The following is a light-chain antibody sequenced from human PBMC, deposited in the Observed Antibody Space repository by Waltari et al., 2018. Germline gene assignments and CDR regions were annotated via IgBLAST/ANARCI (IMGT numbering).Light chain of an antibody. CDR1: QGISNS. Sequence: DIQMTQSPSSLSASVGDRVTITCRASQGISNSLAWYQQKPGKVPKLLIYAASTLQSGVPSRVSGSGSGTDFTLTISSLQPEDVATYYCQKYDSALTFGGGTKVEI. CDR2: AAS. V-gene: IGKV1-27*01. CDR3: QKYDSALT. J-gene: IGKJ4*01.